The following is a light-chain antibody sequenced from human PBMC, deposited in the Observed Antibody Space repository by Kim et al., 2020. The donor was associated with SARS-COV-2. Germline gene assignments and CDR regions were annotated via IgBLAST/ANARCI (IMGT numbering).Light chain of an antibody. V-gene: IGKV4-1*01. CDR2: WAS. CDR1: QSVLYSSNNKNY. CDR3: HQHYSIPFT. J-gene: IGKJ4*01. Sequence: DIVMTQSPDSLAVSLGERATINCKSSQSVLYSSNNKNYLAWYQQKPGQSPKLLIYWASTRESGVPDRFSGSGSGTDFTLTISSLQAEDVAVYYRHQHYSIPFTFGGGTKVDIK.